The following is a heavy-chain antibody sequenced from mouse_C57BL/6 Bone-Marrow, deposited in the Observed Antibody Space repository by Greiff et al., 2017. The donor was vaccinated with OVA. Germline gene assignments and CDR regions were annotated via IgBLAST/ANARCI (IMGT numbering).Heavy chain of an antibody. CDR3: ANEGGAMDY. CDR1: GFSLTSYG. Sequence: QVQLQQSGPGLVQPSQSLSITCTVSGFSLTSYGVHWVRQSPGKGLEWLGVIWSGGSTDYNADFMSRLSITKDNSKSQVFFKMNRLQADDTAIYYSANEGGAMDYWGQGTSVTVSS. V-gene: IGHV2-5*01. CDR2: IWSGGST. J-gene: IGHJ4*01.